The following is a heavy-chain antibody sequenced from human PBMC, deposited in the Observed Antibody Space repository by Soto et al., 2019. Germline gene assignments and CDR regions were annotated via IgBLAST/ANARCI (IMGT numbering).Heavy chain of an antibody. CDR1: RFTFSTYG. CDR3: ARDGGGRLLATGGRAV. V-gene: IGHV3-30-3*01. CDR2: ISNDGSNK. Sequence: QVQLVESGGGVVQPGRSLRLSCAASRFTFSTYGMHWVRQAPGKGLEWVAVISNDGSNKYYADSVKGRFSIYRDNSQNTLYLQVNSLTTEETAVYYCARDGGGRLLATGGRAVWGQGTTVSVSS. D-gene: IGHD3-16*01. J-gene: IGHJ6*02.